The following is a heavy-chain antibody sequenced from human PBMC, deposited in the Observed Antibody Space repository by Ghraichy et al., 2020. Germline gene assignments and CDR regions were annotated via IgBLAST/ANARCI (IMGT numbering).Heavy chain of an antibody. CDR1: GFTFSDFC. Sequence: GGSLRLSCAASGFTFSDFCMHWVRQAPGKGLEWVAIIWSDGSNKYYGDSVKGRFTISRDNSKNTLYLQMNSLRAEDTAVYYCARELLYDGVYYYYGLDAWGQGTTVIVSS. CDR3: ARELLYDGVYYYYGLDA. D-gene: IGHD2-8*01. CDR2: IWSDGSNK. J-gene: IGHJ6*02. V-gene: IGHV3-33*08.